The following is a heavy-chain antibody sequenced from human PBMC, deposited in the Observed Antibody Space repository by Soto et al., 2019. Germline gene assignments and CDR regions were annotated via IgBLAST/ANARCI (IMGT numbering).Heavy chain of an antibody. D-gene: IGHD4-4*01. J-gene: IGHJ6*04. Sequence: SETLSLTCTVSGGSISSGGYYWSWIRQHPGKGLEWIGYIYYSGSTYYNPSLKSRVTISVDTSKNQFSLKLSSVTAADTAVYYCARGATVAPWMDVWGKGTPVTVSS. CDR1: GGSISSGGYY. V-gene: IGHV4-31*03. CDR3: ARGATVAPWMDV. CDR2: IYYSGST.